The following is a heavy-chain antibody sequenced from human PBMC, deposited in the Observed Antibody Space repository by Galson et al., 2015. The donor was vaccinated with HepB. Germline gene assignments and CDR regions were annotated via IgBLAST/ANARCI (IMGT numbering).Heavy chain of an antibody. CDR3: AREFPRYSAIDY. J-gene: IGHJ4*02. CDR1: GFTFSSYA. D-gene: IGHD4/OR15-4a*01. CDR2: ISYDGSNK. V-gene: IGHV3-30-3*01. Sequence: SLRLSCAASGFTFSSYAMHWVRQAPGKGLEWVAVISYDGSNKYYADSVKGRFTISRDNSKNTLYLQMNSLRAEDTAVYYCAREFPRYSAIDYWGQGTLVTVSS.